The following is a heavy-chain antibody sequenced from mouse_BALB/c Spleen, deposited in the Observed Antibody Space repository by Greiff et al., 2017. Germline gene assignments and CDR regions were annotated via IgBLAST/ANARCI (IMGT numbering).Heavy chain of an antibody. Sequence: EVKLVESGGGLVKPGGSLKLSCAASGFTFSSYAMSWVRQTPEKRLEWVASISSGGSTYYPDSVKGRFTISRDNARNILYLQMSSLRSEDTAMYYCAREGILLRWYFDVWGAGTTVTVSS. D-gene: IGHD1-1*01. V-gene: IGHV5-6-5*01. CDR2: ISSGGST. CDR3: AREGILLRWYFDV. CDR1: GFTFSSYA. J-gene: IGHJ1*01.